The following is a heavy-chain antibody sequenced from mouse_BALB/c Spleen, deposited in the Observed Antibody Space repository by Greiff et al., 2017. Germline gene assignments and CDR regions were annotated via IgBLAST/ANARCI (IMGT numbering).Heavy chain of an antibody. J-gene: IGHJ4*01. V-gene: IGHV3-2*02. Sequence: EVKLQESGPGLVKPSQSLSLTCTVTGYSITSDYAWNWIRQFPGNKLEWMGYISYSGSTSYNPSLKSRISITRDTSKNQFFLQLNSVTTEDTATYYCAIYGGYAMDYWGQGTSVTVSS. CDR3: AIYGGYAMDY. CDR2: ISYSGST. CDR1: GYSITSDYA. D-gene: IGHD1-1*02.